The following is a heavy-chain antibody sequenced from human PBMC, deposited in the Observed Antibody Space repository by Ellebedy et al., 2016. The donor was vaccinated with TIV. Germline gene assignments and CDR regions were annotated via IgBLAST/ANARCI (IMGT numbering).Heavy chain of an antibody. Sequence: ASVKVSCXASGYTFTAYYIHWVRQAPGQGLEWMGWIYPNSGDTNYAQKCQGRVTMTRDTSISTAYMELSRLRSDDTAVYFCARESDSSGWYPGDYWGQGTLVTVSS. J-gene: IGHJ4*02. D-gene: IGHD6-19*01. CDR3: ARESDSSGWYPGDY. CDR2: IYPNSGDT. V-gene: IGHV1-2*02. CDR1: GYTFTAYY.